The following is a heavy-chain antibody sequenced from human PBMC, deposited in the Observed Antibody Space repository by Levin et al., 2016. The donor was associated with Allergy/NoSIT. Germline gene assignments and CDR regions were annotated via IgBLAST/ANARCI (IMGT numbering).Heavy chain of an antibody. CDR3: AKWEPLGY. Sequence: WIRQPPGKGLEWVSAISGSGGSTYYADSVKGRFTISRDNSKNTLYLQMNSLRAEDTAVYYCAKWEPLGYWGQGTLVTVSS. J-gene: IGHJ4*02. D-gene: IGHD1-26*01. V-gene: IGHV3-23*01. CDR2: ISGSGGST.